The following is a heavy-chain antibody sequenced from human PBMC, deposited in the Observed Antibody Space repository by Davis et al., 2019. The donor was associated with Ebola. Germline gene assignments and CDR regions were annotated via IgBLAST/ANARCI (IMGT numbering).Heavy chain of an antibody. J-gene: IGHJ4*02. CDR3: ARAQYVRLLDY. D-gene: IGHD3-16*01. CDR2: VYYSGTT. Sequence: SETLSLTCTVSGGSISSYFWSRIRQPPGKALEWIGYVYYSGTTNYNPSLKSRVTISVDTSKSQFSLRLNSVTAADTAVYYCARAQYVRLLDYWGQGTLVTVSS. V-gene: IGHV4-59*08. CDR1: GGSISSYF.